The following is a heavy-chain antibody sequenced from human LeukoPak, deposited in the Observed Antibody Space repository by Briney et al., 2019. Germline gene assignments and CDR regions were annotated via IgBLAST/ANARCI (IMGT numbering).Heavy chain of an antibody. Sequence: GASVKVSCKASGYTFTSYGISWVRQAPVQGLKWMGWISAYNGNTNYAQKLRGRVTMTTDTSTSTAYMELRSLRSDDTAVYYCARVPIYGSGSYWSYWGQGTLVTVSS. D-gene: IGHD3-10*01. CDR1: GYTFTSYG. CDR3: ARVPIYGSGSYWSY. CDR2: ISAYNGNT. J-gene: IGHJ4*02. V-gene: IGHV1-18*01.